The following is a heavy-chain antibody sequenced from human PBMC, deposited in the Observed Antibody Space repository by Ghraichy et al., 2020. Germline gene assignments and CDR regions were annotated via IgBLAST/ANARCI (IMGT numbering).Heavy chain of an antibody. D-gene: IGHD3-16*01. CDR3: VSHGAYYYYGMDV. Sequence: GGSPRLSCLGSGFTVSNNYMAWVRQAPGKGLEWVSIVYDVGTTYYADSVKGRFTISRDNSKNTVSLQMNSLSADDTAVYYCVSHGAYYYYGMDVWGQGTTVTV. J-gene: IGHJ6*02. CDR1: GFTVSNNY. V-gene: IGHV3-66*02. CDR2: VYDVGTT.